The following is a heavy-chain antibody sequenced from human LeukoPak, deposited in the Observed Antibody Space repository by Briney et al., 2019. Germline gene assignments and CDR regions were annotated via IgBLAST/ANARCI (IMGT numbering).Heavy chain of an antibody. Sequence: SETLSLTCTVSGGSISSSSYYWGWIRQPPGKGLEWIGSIYYSGSTYYNPSLKSRVTISVDTSKNQFSLKLSSVTAADTAVYYCARLHGDIVVVPAANAFDIWGQGTMVTVSS. CDR1: GGSISSSSYY. V-gene: IGHV4-39*01. J-gene: IGHJ3*02. D-gene: IGHD2-2*01. CDR3: ARLHGDIVVVPAANAFDI. CDR2: IYYSGST.